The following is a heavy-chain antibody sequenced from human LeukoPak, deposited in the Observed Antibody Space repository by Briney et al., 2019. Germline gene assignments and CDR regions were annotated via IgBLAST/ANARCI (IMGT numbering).Heavy chain of an antibody. V-gene: IGHV3-21*01. Sequence: GGSLRLSCAASGFTFSSYSMNWVRQAPGKGLEWVSSISSSSSYIYYADSVKGRFTISRDNAKNSLYLQMNSLRAEGTAVYYCASDRATYCSSTSCYRRLDYWGQGTLVTVSS. CDR3: ASDRATYCSSTSCYRRLDY. CDR1: GFTFSSYS. CDR2: ISSSSSYI. D-gene: IGHD2-2*01. J-gene: IGHJ4*02.